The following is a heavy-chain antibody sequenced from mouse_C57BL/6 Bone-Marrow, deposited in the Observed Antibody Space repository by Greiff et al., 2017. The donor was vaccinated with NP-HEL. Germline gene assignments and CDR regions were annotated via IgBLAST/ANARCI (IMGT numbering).Heavy chain of an antibody. CDR2: INPNYGTT. Sequence: EVQVVESGPELVKPGASVKISCKASGYSFTDYNMNWVKQSNGKSLEWIGVINPNYGTTSYNQKFKGKATLTVDQSSSTAYMQLNSLTSEDSAVYYCARSEDYYGSSYGYFDVWGTGTTVTVSS. J-gene: IGHJ1*03. CDR3: ARSEDYYGSSYGYFDV. V-gene: IGHV1-39*01. D-gene: IGHD1-1*01. CDR1: GYSFTDYN.